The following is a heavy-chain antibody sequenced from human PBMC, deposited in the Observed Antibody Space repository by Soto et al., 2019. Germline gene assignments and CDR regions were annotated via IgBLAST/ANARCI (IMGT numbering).Heavy chain of an antibody. V-gene: IGHV3-73*01. Sequence: EVQLVESGGGLVQPGGSLKLSCAGSGFTFSGPAMHWVRQASGTGLEWVGRIRSKSNSYATEYAASVKGRFTISRDDSKNTVYLQMKSLKTEDTAVYYCTRRAYSSGWYFDYWGQGTLVTVSS. CDR3: TRRAYSSGWYFDY. J-gene: IGHJ4*02. CDR1: GFTFSGPA. D-gene: IGHD6-19*01. CDR2: IRSKSNSYAT.